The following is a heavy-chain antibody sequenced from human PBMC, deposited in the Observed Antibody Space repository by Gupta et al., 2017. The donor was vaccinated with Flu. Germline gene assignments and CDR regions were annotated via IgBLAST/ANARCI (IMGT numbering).Heavy chain of an antibody. Sequence: NWIRQSPSRGVEWLGRTYSRSKWYNDYAVSVKSRITINPDTSKNQFSLQLNSVTPEDTAVYYCAAGGRYFYSWGQGTLVTVSS. D-gene: IGHD1-26*01. CDR2: TYSRSKWYN. J-gene: IGHJ4*02. V-gene: IGHV6-1*01. CDR3: AAGGRYFYS.